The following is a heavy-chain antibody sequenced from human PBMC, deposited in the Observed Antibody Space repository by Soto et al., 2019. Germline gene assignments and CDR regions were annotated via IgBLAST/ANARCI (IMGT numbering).Heavy chain of an antibody. CDR2: ISSSSSYI. CDR1: GFTFSSYS. J-gene: IGHJ4*02. CDR3: ARPNTRYIAAFDY. D-gene: IGHD6-13*01. V-gene: IGHV3-21*01. Sequence: GGSLRLSCAASGFTFSSYSMNWVRQAPGKGLEWVSSISSSSSYIYYADSVKGRFTISRDNAKNSLYLQMNSLRAEDTAVYYCARPNTRYIAAFDYWGQGTLVTVSS.